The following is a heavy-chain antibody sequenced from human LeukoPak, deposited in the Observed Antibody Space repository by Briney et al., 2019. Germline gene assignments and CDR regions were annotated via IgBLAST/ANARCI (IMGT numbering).Heavy chain of an antibody. D-gene: IGHD3-9*01. CDR3: ARDTDRNYDIFRMDV. Sequence: ASVKVSCKASGYTFTSYGISRVRQAPGQGLEWMGWISAYNGNTNYAQKLQGRVTMTTDTSTSTAYMELSSLRSEDTAVYYCARDTDRNYDIFRMDVWGQGTTVTVSS. J-gene: IGHJ6*02. V-gene: IGHV1-18*01. CDR2: ISAYNGNT. CDR1: GYTFTSYG.